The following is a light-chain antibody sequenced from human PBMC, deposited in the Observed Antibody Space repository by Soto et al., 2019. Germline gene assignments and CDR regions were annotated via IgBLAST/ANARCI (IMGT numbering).Light chain of an antibody. CDR3: NAQADNGKHV. V-gene: IGLV2-8*01. Sequence: QSALTQPPSASGSPGQSVTISCTGSSSDVGHSNFVSWYQQHPGKGPKLIIYEVSKRPSGVPDRFSGSKSGNTASLSVSGLQDGDEADYFCNAQADNGKHVFGTGTKLTVL. CDR1: SSDVGHSNF. J-gene: IGLJ1*01. CDR2: EVS.